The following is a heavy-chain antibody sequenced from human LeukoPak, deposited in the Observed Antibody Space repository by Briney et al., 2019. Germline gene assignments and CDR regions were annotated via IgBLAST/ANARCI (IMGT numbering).Heavy chain of an antibody. J-gene: IGHJ3*02. D-gene: IGHD1-7*01. Sequence: SETLSLTCTVSGGSISSSSYYWGWIRQPPGKGLEWIGYIYYSGNTNYNPSLKSRVTISVDTSKNQFSLKLSSVTAADTAVYYCARRPAGTSFDIWGQGTMVTVSS. CDR3: ARRPAGTSFDI. CDR1: GGSISSSSYY. CDR2: IYYSGNT. V-gene: IGHV4-61*05.